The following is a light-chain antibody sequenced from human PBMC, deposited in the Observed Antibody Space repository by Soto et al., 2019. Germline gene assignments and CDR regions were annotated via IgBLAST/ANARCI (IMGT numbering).Light chain of an antibody. CDR3: QQYGSSVT. Sequence: EIVLTQSPAVLALSPGERATLSCGARQSVSYRYLAWYQQKPGLAPRLLIYDASSRATGTPDRFSGSGSGTDFTLTISRLEPEDFAVYSCQQYGSSVTFGQGTRLEIK. J-gene: IGKJ5*01. CDR2: DAS. V-gene: IGKV3D-20*01. CDR1: QSVSYRY.